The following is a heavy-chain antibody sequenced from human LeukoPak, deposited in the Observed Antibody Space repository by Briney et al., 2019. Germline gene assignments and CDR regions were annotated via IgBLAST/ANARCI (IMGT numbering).Heavy chain of an antibody. Sequence: SETLSLTCTVSGCSISTSDYYWTWIRQPPGKELEWIGSVHYIGTTYSSPSLTCRVTMSVDPSKNQFSLKLTSVTAADTAVYYCGRITIFGVVDYWGQGTLVTVSS. CDR2: VHYIGTT. CDR3: GRITIFGVVDY. CDR1: GCSISTSDYY. J-gene: IGHJ4*02. V-gene: IGHV4-39*01. D-gene: IGHD3-3*01.